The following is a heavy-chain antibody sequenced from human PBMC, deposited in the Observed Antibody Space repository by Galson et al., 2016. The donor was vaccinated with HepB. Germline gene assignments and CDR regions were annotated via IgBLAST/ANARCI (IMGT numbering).Heavy chain of an antibody. CDR2: ISYDGSNK. Sequence: SLRLSCAASGFTFNSYGMHWVRQAPGKGLEWVAFISYDGSNKYYGDSVTGRFTISRDNSKNTLYLQMNSLTAEDTAIYYCAKGPGAGNFDYWGRGTLVTVSS. D-gene: IGHD4/OR15-4a*01. J-gene: IGHJ4*02. CDR3: AKGPGAGNFDY. V-gene: IGHV3-30*18. CDR1: GFTFNSYG.